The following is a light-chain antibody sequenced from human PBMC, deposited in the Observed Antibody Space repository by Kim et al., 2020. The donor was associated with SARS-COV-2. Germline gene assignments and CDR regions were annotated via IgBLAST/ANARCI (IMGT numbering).Light chain of an antibody. J-gene: IGKJ1*01. CDR1: QSTY. CDR2: DAS. CDR3: QQRSNWLWT. Sequence: EIVLTQSPATLSLSPGERATLSCRASQSTYLAWYQQKRGQAPRLLIYDASDRATGSPARFSGSGSGTDFTLTISSLEPEDFAVYYCQQRSNWLWTFGQGTKVEIK. V-gene: IGKV3-11*01.